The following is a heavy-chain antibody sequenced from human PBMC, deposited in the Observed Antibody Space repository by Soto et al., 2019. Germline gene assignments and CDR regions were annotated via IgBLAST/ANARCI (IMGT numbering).Heavy chain of an antibody. CDR3: ARGGGVGVAGSAAFDM. D-gene: IGHD3-3*01. Sequence: QLHLVQSGAVVKKPGASVTVSCSASGYPVTAYYMHWVRQAPGRGLEWMGGINPATGAAKYTQTFRGRVTLASETSRSTVVMELSGLTSEDAAVFYCARGGGVGVAGSAAFDMWGQGTLVTVSS. CDR2: INPATGAA. CDR1: GYPVTAYY. J-gene: IGHJ3*02. V-gene: IGHV1-2*02.